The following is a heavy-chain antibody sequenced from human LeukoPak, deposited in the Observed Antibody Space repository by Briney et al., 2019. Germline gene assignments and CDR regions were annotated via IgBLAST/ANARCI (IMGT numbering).Heavy chain of an antibody. CDR1: GYIFSDYY. D-gene: IGHD3-3*01. CDR3: ARGGRKYMEWLKVYYYYYMDV. J-gene: IGHJ6*03. CDR2: INPKSGAA. Sequence: ASVKVSCKASGYIFSDYYMHWVRQAPGQGLEWLGWINPKSGAADYAQQFRGRVTMTRDTSINTDYMEMKRVTSDDTAVYYCARGGRKYMEWLKVYYYYYMDVWGKGTTVTVSS. V-gene: IGHV1-2*02.